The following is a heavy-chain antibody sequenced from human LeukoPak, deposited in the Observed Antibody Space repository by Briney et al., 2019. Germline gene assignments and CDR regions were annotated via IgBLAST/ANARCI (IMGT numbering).Heavy chain of an antibody. Sequence: GGSLRLSCAASGFTFSNYGMHWVRQPPGKGLEWVAVISYDGSNKYYADSVKGRFTISRDNSKNTLYLQMNSLRAEDTAVYYCARERDTYEFFDWPTVAFDIWGQGTMVTVSS. V-gene: IGHV3-30*03. J-gene: IGHJ3*02. CDR2: ISYDGSNK. CDR3: ARERDTYEFFDWPTVAFDI. CDR1: GFTFSNYG. D-gene: IGHD3-9*01.